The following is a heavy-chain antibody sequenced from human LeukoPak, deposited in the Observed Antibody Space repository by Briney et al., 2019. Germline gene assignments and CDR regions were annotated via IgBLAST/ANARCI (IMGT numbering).Heavy chain of an antibody. D-gene: IGHD2-8*01. V-gene: IGHV2-5*02. CDR2: ISWDDDK. J-gene: IGHJ4*02. CDR3: AHRTYGPFHY. Sequence: SGPTLVKPTQTLTLTCTFSGFSLTTYGVGVGWIRQPPGKALEWLALISWDDDKRYSPSLESRLTITRDTSKNQVVLTMTNMDPVDTATYYCAHRTYGPFHYWGQGTLVTVSS. CDR1: GFSLTTYGVG.